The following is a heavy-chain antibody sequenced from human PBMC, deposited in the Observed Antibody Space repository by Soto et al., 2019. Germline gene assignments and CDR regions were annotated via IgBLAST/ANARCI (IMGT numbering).Heavy chain of an antibody. CDR1: GYSFTTFA. CDR2: ISAYNGNT. CDR3: AKETLTTGKRGVCDD. Sequence: ASVKVSCKTSGYSFTTFAVSWVRQAPGQGLEWMGWISAYNGNTNYAQKLQGRVTMTTDTSTSTAYMELSGLRVDDTAIYYCAKETLTTGKRGVCDDWGPGTLVTVSS. D-gene: IGHD3-10*01. J-gene: IGHJ4*02. V-gene: IGHV1-18*01.